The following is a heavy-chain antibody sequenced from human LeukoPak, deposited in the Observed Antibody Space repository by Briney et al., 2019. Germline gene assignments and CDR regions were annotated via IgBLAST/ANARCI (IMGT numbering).Heavy chain of an antibody. J-gene: IGHJ4*02. CDR1: GFTFSSYA. Sequence: GRSLRPSCAASGFTFSSYAMHWVRQAPGKGLEWVAVISYDGSNKYYADSVKGRFTISRDNSKNTLYLQMNSLRAEDTAVYYCARVMTTGTVDYWGQGTLVTVSS. V-gene: IGHV3-30-3*01. CDR2: ISYDGSNK. D-gene: IGHD1-1*01. CDR3: ARVMTTGTVDY.